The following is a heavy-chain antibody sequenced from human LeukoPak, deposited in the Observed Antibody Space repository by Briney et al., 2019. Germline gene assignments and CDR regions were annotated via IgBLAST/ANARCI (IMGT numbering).Heavy chain of an antibody. J-gene: IGHJ3*02. CDR1: GGSISSGGYY. CDR2: IYYSGST. Sequence: SETLSLTCTVSGGSISSGGYYWSWLRQPPGKGLEWIGYIYYSGSTYYNPSLKSRVTISVGTSKNQFSLKLSSVTAADTAVYYCARGPGVTQTAFDMWGQGTMVTVSS. D-gene: IGHD2-21*02. CDR3: ARGPGVTQTAFDM. V-gene: IGHV4-30-4*01.